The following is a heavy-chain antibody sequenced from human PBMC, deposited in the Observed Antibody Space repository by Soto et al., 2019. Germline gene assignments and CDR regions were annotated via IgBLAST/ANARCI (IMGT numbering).Heavy chain of an antibody. CDR3: ARERVLFGELLGGYDAFEI. V-gene: IGHV1-69*01. CDR1: GGTFSSYA. Sequence: QVQLVQSGAEVKKPGSSVKVSCKASGGTFSSYAISWVRQAPGQGLEWMGGVIPIFGTANYAQKFQGRVTITADESKSPAYMELSSLRSEDTAVYYCARERVLFGELLGGYDAFEIWGQGTMVTVSS. J-gene: IGHJ3*02. D-gene: IGHD3-10*02. CDR2: VIPIFGTA.